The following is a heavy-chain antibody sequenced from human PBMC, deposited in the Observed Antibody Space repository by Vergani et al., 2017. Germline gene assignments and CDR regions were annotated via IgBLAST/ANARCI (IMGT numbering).Heavy chain of an antibody. V-gene: IGHV1-18*01. CDR3: ARDPRGYGGDPEDYYYGMDV. D-gene: IGHD2-21*02. Sequence: QVQLVQSGAEVKKPGASVKVSCKASGYTFTSYGISWVRQAPGQGLEWMGRIIPVLGKTKDAQDFQGRLTITADTSTSTAYMELTSLRSQDTAVYYCARDPRGYGGDPEDYYYGMDVWGQGTTVTVSS. CDR1: GYTFTSYG. J-gene: IGHJ6*02. CDR2: IIPVLGKT.